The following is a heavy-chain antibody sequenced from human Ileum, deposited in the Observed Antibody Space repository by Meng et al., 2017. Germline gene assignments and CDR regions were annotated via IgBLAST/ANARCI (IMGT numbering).Heavy chain of an antibody. D-gene: IGHD3-10*01. CDR1: ALTFRDHY. J-gene: IGHJ4*02. Sequence: QVALVEAGGTLVRPGGSLSVSCADLALTFRDHYMTWIRPAPGTGLEWVSYISHTGDTIYDSDSVRVRFTVSRDNANNLLFLQMNSLRAEDTALYYCGRGHFGLDYWGPGTLVTVSS. CDR2: ISHTGDTI. CDR3: GRGHFGLDY. V-gene: IGHV3-11*01.